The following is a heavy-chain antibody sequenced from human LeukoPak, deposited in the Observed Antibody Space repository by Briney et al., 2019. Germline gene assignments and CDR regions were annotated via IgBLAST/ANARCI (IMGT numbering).Heavy chain of an antibody. J-gene: IGHJ4*02. CDR2: INHNGNVN. CDR3: AREWRGSWYF. CDR1: GFTFSSYW. D-gene: IGHD6-13*01. V-gene: IGHV3-7*03. Sequence: GGSLRLSCAASGFTFSSYWMNWARQAPGKGLEWVASINHNGNVNYYVDSVKGRFTISRDNAKNSLYLQMSNLRAEDTAVYYCAREWRGSWYFRGQGTLVTVSS.